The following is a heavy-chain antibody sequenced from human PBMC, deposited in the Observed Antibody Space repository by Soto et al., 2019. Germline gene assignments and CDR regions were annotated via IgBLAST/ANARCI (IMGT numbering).Heavy chain of an antibody. Sequence: GGSLRLSCAASGLTVSSNYMSWVRQAPGKGLERVSVIYSGGITHYADSVKGRFIISRDNSKNTLFLQMNSLRADDTAVYYCARDFYEMAARPSGDYYFYYGMDVWGQGTPVTVSS. CDR2: IYSGGIT. CDR1: GLTVSSNY. D-gene: IGHD6-6*01. V-gene: IGHV3-53*01. J-gene: IGHJ6*02. CDR3: ARDFYEMAARPSGDYYFYYGMDV.